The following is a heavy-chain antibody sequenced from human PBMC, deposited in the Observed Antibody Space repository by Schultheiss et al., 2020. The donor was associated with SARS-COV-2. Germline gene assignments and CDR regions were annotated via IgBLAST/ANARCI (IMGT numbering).Heavy chain of an antibody. CDR3: ARAGGSYYYYYYGMDV. J-gene: IGHJ6*02. Sequence: GESLKISCAASGFTFSSYSMNWVRQAPGKGLEWVSSISSSGSTIYYADSVKGRFTISRDNAKNSLYLQMNSLRAGDTAVYYCARAGGSYYYYYYGMDVWGQGTTVTVSS. D-gene: IGHD1-26*01. V-gene: IGHV3-48*04. CDR1: GFTFSSYS. CDR2: ISSSGSTI.